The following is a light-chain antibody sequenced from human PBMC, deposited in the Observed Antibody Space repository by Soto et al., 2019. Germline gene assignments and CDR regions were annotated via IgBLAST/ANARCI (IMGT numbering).Light chain of an antibody. Sequence: QSVLTQPASVSGSPGQSITISCTGTSSDVGGYNYVSWYQQHPGKAPKLMIFDVSNRPSGVSNRFSDSKSGNTASLTISGLQAEDEADYYCSSYTSSNSFVFGTGTKVTVL. CDR1: SSDVGGYNY. CDR2: DVS. V-gene: IGLV2-14*01. CDR3: SSYTSSNSFV. J-gene: IGLJ1*01.